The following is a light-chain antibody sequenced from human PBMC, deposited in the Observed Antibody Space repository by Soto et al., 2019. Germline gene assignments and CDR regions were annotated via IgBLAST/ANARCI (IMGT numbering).Light chain of an antibody. J-gene: IGKJ5*01. CDR1: QTISNF. Sequence: DIQMTQSPSSLSAPVGDRVTITCRASQTISNFLNWYQQKPGKAPKLLIYGASSLQSGVPPRYSGSGSGTDFTLTISSLQPEDFATNYRQQSYSDPPITFGQGTRLEIK. CDR2: GAS. CDR3: QQSYSDPPIT. V-gene: IGKV1-39*01.